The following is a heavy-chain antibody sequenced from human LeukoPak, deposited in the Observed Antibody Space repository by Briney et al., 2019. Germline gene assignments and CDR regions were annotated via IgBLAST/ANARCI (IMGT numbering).Heavy chain of an antibody. D-gene: IGHD6-13*01. V-gene: IGHV7-4-1*02. CDR3: ARSPFPDSSSWYVGEDNWFDP. J-gene: IGHJ5*02. Sequence: ASVKVSCKASGYAFTSYAMNWMRQAPGQGLEWMGWINTNTGNPTYAQGFTGRFVFSLDTSVSTAYLQISSLKAEDTAVYYCARSPFPDSSSWYVGEDNWFDPWGLGTLVTVSS. CDR1: GYAFTSYA. CDR2: INTNTGNP.